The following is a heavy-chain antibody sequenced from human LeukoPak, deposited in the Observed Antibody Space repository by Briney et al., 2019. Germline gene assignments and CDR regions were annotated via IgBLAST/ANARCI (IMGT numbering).Heavy chain of an antibody. CDR1: GFTLSGYS. D-gene: IGHD3-10*01. CDR2: ISRSSSYI. CDR3: ARGRGVGNDLLDAFDI. J-gene: IGHJ3*02. V-gene: IGHV3-21*01. Sequence: GGSLRLSCVASGFTLSGYSMNWVRQAPGKGLEWVSSISRSSSYIYYADSVKGRFTISRANAKNSLYLQMDSLRAEDPALYYCARGRGVGNDLLDAFDIWAKGQWSPSLQ.